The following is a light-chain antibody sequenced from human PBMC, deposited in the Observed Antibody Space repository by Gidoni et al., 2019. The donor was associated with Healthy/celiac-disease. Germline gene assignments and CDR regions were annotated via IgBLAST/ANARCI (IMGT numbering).Light chain of an antibody. J-gene: IGLJ3*02. V-gene: IGLV1-40*01. CDR1: SSNIGAGYD. CDR3: QSYDSSLSGSRV. Sequence: QSVLTPPPSLSGAPGQRGTISCTGSSSNIGAGYDVHWYQQRPGTAPKLLIYGNSNRPSGVPDRFSGSTSGTSASLAITGLQAEDEADYYCQSYDSSLSGSRVFGGGTKLTVL. CDR2: GNS.